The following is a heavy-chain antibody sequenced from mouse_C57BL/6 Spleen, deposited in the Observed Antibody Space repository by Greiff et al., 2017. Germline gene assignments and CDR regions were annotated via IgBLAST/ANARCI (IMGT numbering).Heavy chain of an antibody. D-gene: IGHD2-3*01. V-gene: IGHV1-76*01. Sequence: QVQLKQSGAELVRPGASVKLSCKASGYTFTDYYINWVKQRPGQGLEWIARIYPGSGNTYYNEKFKGKATLTAEKSSSTAYMQLSSLTSEDSAVYFCARDDGHYAMDYWGQGTSVTVSS. CDR3: ARDDGHYAMDY. CDR2: IYPGSGNT. J-gene: IGHJ4*01. CDR1: GYTFTDYY.